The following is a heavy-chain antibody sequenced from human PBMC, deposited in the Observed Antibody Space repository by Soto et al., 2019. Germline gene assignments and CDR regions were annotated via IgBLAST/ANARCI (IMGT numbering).Heavy chain of an antibody. CDR2: TYHRGST. CDR3: ARIGGYHGPLDY. V-gene: IGHV4-59*01. CDR1: GVSISSYF. D-gene: IGHD6-25*01. Sequence: PSETLSLPCSVSGVSISSYFRSWIRQAPGRGLEWIGYTYHRGSTNYSPSLKSRVAISLDTSENQFTLKVNSVTAVDTAVYYCARIGGYHGPLDYWGQGTPVTVSS. J-gene: IGHJ4*02.